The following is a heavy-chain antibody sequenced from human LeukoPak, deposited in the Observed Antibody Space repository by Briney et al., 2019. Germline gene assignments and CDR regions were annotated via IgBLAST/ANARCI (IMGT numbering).Heavy chain of an antibody. Sequence: GASVKVSCKASGYTSTSYGISWVRQAPGQGLEWMGWISAYNGNTKYSQKFQGRVTITRDTSASTAYMELSSLRSEDTAVYYCARALHSGSYILKTSFDYWGQGTLVTVSS. D-gene: IGHD1-26*01. CDR3: ARALHSGSYILKTSFDY. CDR1: GYTSTSYG. J-gene: IGHJ4*02. V-gene: IGHV1-18*01. CDR2: ISAYNGNT.